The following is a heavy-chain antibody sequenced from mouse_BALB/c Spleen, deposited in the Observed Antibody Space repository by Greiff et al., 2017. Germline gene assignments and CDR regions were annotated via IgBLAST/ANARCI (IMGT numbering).Heavy chain of an antibody. CDR2: IRNKANGYTT. J-gene: IGHJ4*01. CDR3: ARVYYYAMDY. Sequence: VQLKESGGGLVQPGGSLRLSCATSGFTFTDYYMSWVRQPPGKALEWLGFIRNKANGYTTEYSASVKGRFTISRDNSQSILYLQMNTLRAEDSATYYCARVYYYAMDYWGQGTSVTVSS. CDR1: GFTFTDYY. V-gene: IGHV7-3*02.